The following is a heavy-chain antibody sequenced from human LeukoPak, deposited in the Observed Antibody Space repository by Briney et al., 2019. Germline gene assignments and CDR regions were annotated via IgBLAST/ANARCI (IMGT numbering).Heavy chain of an antibody. J-gene: IGHJ6*02. D-gene: IGHD3-9*01. Sequence: GRSLRLSCAASGFTFSSYGMHWVRQAPGKGLEWVAVIWYDGSNKYYADSVKGRFTISRDNSKNTLYLRMNSLRAEDTAVYYCARDLGASHYDILTGYYFYYYYYGMDVWGQGTTVTVSS. CDR1: GFTFSSYG. CDR3: ARDLGASHYDILTGYYFYYYYYGMDV. CDR2: IWYDGSNK. V-gene: IGHV3-33*01.